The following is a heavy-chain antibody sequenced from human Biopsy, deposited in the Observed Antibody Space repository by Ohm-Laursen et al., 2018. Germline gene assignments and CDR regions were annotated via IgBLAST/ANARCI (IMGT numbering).Heavy chain of an antibody. CDR2: IFYDGSNT. J-gene: IGHJ3*02. D-gene: IGHD1-1*01. V-gene: IGHV3-33*08. CDR3: ARPTNARAGGAPFDI. Sequence: SLRLSCAAFGFTFNNYGMQWVRQAPGKGLEWVAFIFYDGSNTYYADSVKGRFTISRDNSRDTLYLQMNSLRAEDTAMYYCARPTNARAGGAPFDIWGQGTMVTVSS. CDR1: GFTFNNYG.